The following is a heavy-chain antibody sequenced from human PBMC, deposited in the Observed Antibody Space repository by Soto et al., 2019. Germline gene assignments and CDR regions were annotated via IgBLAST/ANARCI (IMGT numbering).Heavy chain of an antibody. Sequence: GGSLRLSCAASGFTFSSYGMHWVRQAPGKGLEWVSVISYDGSNKYYADSVKGRLTISRDNSKNTLYLQMNSLRAEDTAVYYCAKDITVAGSRWGYYYYYGLDVWGQGTTVTVSS. CDR3: AKDITVAGSRWGYYYYYGLDV. CDR1: GFTFSSYG. V-gene: IGHV3-30*18. D-gene: IGHD6-19*01. CDR2: ISYDGSNK. J-gene: IGHJ6*02.